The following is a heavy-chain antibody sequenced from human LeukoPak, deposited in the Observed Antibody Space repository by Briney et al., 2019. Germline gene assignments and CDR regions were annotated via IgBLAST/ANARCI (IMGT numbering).Heavy chain of an antibody. Sequence: PGGSLRLSCEASGFTFSSYAMSWVRQAPGKGLGWVSAISGSGGSTYSADSVKGRFTISRHNSKNTLYLKMNSLRAEDTAVYYCAALRSSFDYFDYWGQGTLVTVSS. CDR2: ISGSGGST. CDR3: AALRSSFDYFDY. D-gene: IGHD2-2*01. CDR1: GFTFSSYA. V-gene: IGHV3-23*01. J-gene: IGHJ4*02.